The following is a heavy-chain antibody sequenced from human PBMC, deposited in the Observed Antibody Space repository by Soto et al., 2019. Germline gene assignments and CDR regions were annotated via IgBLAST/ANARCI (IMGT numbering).Heavy chain of an antibody. V-gene: IGHV4-39*01. J-gene: IGHJ4*02. CDR2: IYYSGST. D-gene: IGHD4-17*01. Sequence: QLQLQESGPGLVKPSETLSLTCTVSAGSISSSSYYWGWIRQPPGKGLEWIGSIYYSGSTYYNPSLNSGVTISVDTSSNQFSMKLGSVTAADPAMYYWARHVPSTYGGKSGTTFAYWGQGGLVAVSS. CDR3: ARHVPSTYGGKSGTTFAY. CDR1: AGSISSSSYY.